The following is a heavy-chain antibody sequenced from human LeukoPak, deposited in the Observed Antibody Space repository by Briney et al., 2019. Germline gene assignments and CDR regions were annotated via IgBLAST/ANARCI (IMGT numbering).Heavy chain of an antibody. V-gene: IGHV4-4*07. J-gene: IGHJ6*02. CDR1: GGSISSYY. CDR2: IHTSGST. Sequence: PSETLSLTCTVSGGSISSYYWSWIRQPAGKGLEWIGRIHTSGSTNYNPSLKSRVTMSVDTSKNQFSLKLSSVTAADTAVYYCARDLRTVTTNYYYYGMDVWGQGTTVTVSS. CDR3: ARDLRTVTTNYYYYGMDV. D-gene: IGHD4-11*01.